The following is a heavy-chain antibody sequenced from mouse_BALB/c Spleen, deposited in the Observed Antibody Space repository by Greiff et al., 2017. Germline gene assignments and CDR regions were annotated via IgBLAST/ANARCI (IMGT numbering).Heavy chain of an antibody. J-gene: IGHJ4*01. CDR3: ARVPLLRLGAMDY. V-gene: IGHV5-15*02. D-gene: IGHD1-2*01. CDR1: GFTFSDYG. CDR2: ISNLAYSI. Sequence: EVHLVESGGGLVQPGGSRKLSCAASGFTFSDYGMAWVRQAPGKGPEWVAFISNLAYSIYYADTVTGRFTISRENAKNTLYLEMSSLRSEDTAMYYCARVPLLRLGAMDYWGQGTSVTVSS.